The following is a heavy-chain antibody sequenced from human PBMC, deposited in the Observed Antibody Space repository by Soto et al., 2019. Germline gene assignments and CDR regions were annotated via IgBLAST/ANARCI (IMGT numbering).Heavy chain of an antibody. J-gene: IGHJ4*02. D-gene: IGHD3-10*01. Sequence: QVQLVQSVAEVKKPGSSVKVSCKASGGTFSSYTISWVRQAPGQGLEWMGRIIPILGIANYAQKFQGRVTITADKCTSTAYIELSSLRSEDTAVYYCATEGEDGHGFFEYGGRRSLVMVSS. CDR2: IIPILGIA. V-gene: IGHV1-69*02. CDR3: ATEGEDGHGFFEY. CDR1: GGTFSSYT.